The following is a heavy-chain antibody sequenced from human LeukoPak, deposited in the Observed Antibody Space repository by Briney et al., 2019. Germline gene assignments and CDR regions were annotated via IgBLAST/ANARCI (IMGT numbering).Heavy chain of an antibody. J-gene: IGHJ4*02. D-gene: IGHD6-25*01. V-gene: IGHV3-23*01. Sequence: GGSLRLSCAASGFTSSSYGMTWVRQAPGKGLEWGSAISGSGGSTYYADSVKGRFTISRDNSKNTLYLQMNSLRAEDTAVYYCAKATAKYYFDYWGQGTLVTVSS. CDR2: ISGSGGST. CDR1: GFTSSSYG. CDR3: AKATAKYYFDY.